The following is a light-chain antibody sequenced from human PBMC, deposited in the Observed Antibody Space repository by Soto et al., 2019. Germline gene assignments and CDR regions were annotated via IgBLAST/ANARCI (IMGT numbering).Light chain of an antibody. Sequence: DIQMTQSPTSVSASVGDTVTITCRASQGISSWLAWYQQKPGKAPKLLIYAASTLQSGVPLRFSGSGSGTYFTLTRGNMQPEDFATYHCRLGDSFPIVFGGGSNVEIK. CDR1: QGISSW. CDR3: RLGDSFPIV. V-gene: IGKV1-12*01. J-gene: IGKJ4*01. CDR2: AAS.